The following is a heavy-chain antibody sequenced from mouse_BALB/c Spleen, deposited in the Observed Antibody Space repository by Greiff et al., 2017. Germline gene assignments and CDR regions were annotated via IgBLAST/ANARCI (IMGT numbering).Heavy chain of an antibody. D-gene: IGHD2-2*01. Sequence: EVKLVESGGGLVKPGGSLKLSCAASGFAFSSYDMSWVRQTPEKRLEWVAYISSGGGSTYYPDTVKGRFTISRDNAKNTLYLQMSSLKSEDTAMYYCARHDYGYVVYYAMDYWGQGTSVTVSS. CDR2: ISSGGGST. J-gene: IGHJ4*01. V-gene: IGHV5-12-1*01. CDR1: GFAFSSYD. CDR3: ARHDYGYVVYYAMDY.